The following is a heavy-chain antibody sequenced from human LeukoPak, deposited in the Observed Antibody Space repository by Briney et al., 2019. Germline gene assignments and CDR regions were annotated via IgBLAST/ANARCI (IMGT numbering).Heavy chain of an antibody. CDR2: MNPHSGGT. V-gene: IGHV1-2*02. J-gene: IGHJ6*02. Sequence: GASVKVSCKTSGYIFTGYYMHWVRQAPGQGLEWLGWMNPHSGGTNYAQTFRGRVTMSSDTSANTAFMELAGLTSDDTALYYCARALRTISGMDVWGQGTAVIVS. CDR3: ARALRTISGMDV. CDR1: GYIFTGYY. D-gene: IGHD2-2*01.